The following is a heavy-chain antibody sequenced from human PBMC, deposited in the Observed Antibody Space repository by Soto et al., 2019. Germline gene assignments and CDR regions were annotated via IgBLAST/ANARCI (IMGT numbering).Heavy chain of an antibody. D-gene: IGHD3-16*01. Sequence: QVQLVESGGGVVQPGRSLRLSCATSGFTFTRSGMHWVRQAPGKGLDWVAVISSDGGNKYYGDSVRGRFTISRDNSNNTLFLEMKSLSVDDPAVYYCAKVQFGRGILPNIMDVWGQGTTVTVSS. CDR2: ISSDGGNK. CDR1: GFTFTRSG. CDR3: AKVQFGRGILPNIMDV. V-gene: IGHV3-30*18. J-gene: IGHJ6*02.